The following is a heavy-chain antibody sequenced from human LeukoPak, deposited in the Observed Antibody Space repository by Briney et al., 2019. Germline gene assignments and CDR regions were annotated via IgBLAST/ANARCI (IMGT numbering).Heavy chain of an antibody. CDR1: GGTFGSFA. Sequence: SVKVSCKTSGGTFGSFAIRWVRQDPGQGLEWMGRIIPIFGTTEYAQKFQGRVTITTDESRSTAYMEVSSLRSEDTAVYYSARDRKTISQYHYYYMDVWGKGTTVTVSS. CDR3: ARDRKTISQYHYYYMDV. D-gene: IGHD3-3*01. J-gene: IGHJ6*03. V-gene: IGHV1-69*05. CDR2: IIPIFGTT.